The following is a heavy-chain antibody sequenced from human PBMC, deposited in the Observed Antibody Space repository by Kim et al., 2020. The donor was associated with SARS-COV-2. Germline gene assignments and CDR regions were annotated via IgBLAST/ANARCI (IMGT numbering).Heavy chain of an antibody. Sequence: GGSLRLSCAASGFTISRNFMSWVRQGPGKGLEWVSMIYNDGSTHYAGSVEGRFTISRDTTKNMLYLQMNNLRAEDMAVYYCASEGMAAAGTDYWGQGTLVTVSS. J-gene: IGHJ4*02. CDR3: ASEGMAAAGTDY. CDR2: IYNDGST. V-gene: IGHV3-53*01. CDR1: GFTISRNF. D-gene: IGHD6-13*01.